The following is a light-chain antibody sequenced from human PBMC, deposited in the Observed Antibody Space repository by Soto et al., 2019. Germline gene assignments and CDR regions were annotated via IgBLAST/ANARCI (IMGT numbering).Light chain of an antibody. Sequence: EIVLTQCPATLSLSPGERPTLSCRASHSVSSNLAWYKQKRGQPPRLLIYDASNRATGIPARFGGSGSGTDFTLTISSLEPEDFAVYYCQQRRGTLGQGTKWIS. CDR2: DAS. CDR1: HSVSSN. V-gene: IGKV3-11*01. CDR3: QQRRGT. J-gene: IGKJ1*01.